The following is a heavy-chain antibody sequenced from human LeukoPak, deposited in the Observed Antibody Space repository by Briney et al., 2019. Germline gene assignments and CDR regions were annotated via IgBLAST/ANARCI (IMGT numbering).Heavy chain of an antibody. CDR2: FSAYNGNT. J-gene: IGHJ4*02. CDR1: GYTFTSYG. CDR3: ARLNSSGWYPGMGY. V-gene: IGHV1-18*01. Sequence: ASVKVSCKASGYTFTSYGISWVRQAPGQGLEWMGWFSAYNGNTNYAQKLQGRVTMTTDTSTSTAYMELRSLRSDDTAVYYCARLNSSGWYPGMGYWGQGTLVTVSS. D-gene: IGHD6-19*01.